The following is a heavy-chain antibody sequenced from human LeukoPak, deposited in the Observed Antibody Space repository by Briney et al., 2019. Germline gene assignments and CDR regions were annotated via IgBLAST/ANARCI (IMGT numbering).Heavy chain of an antibody. V-gene: IGHV4-4*02. CDR2: IYHSGST. CDR1: GGSISSSNW. J-gene: IGHJ4*02. Sequence: SETLSLTCAVSGGSISSSNWWSWVRQPPGKGLEWIGEIYHSGSTNYNPSLKSRVTISVDKSKNQFSLKLSSVTAADTAVYYCARDRAYYDSSGCYSGYFDYWGQGTLVSVSS. D-gene: IGHD3-22*01. CDR3: ARDRAYYDSSGCYSGYFDY.